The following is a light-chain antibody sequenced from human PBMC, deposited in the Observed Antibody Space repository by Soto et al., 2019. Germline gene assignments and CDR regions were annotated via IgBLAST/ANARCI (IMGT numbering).Light chain of an antibody. CDR3: QQYGSSPWT. V-gene: IGKV3-20*01. Sequence: EIVLTQSPGTLSLSPGEIATLSCXASQSVSSSYLAWYQQKPGQAPRLXIYGASGRATGIPDRFSGSGSGTDFTLTISRLEPEDFAVYYCQQYGSSPWTFGQGTKVDIK. CDR1: QSVSSSY. CDR2: GAS. J-gene: IGKJ1*01.